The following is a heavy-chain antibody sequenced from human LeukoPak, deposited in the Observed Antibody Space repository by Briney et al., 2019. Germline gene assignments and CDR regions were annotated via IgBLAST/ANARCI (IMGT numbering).Heavy chain of an antibody. D-gene: IGHD2-2*01. V-gene: IGHV4-30-4*08. Sequence: NPSETLSLTCTVSGGSISSGDYYWSWIRQPPGKGLEWIGYIYYSGSTYYNPSLKSRVTISVDTSKNQFSLKLSSVTAADTAVYYCARVGHCSSTSCYFGAFDIWGQGTMVTVSS. CDR1: GGSISSGDYY. J-gene: IGHJ3*02. CDR3: ARVGHCSSTSCYFGAFDI. CDR2: IYYSGST.